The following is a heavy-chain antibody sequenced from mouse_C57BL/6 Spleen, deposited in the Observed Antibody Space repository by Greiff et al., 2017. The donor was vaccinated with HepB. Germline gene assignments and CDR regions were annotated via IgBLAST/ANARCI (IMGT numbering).Heavy chain of an antibody. CDR1: GYTFTDYY. CDR2: INPYNGGT. J-gene: IGHJ1*03. Sequence: VHVKQSGPVLVKPGASVKMSCKASGYTFTDYYMNWVKQSHGKSLEWIGVINPYNGGTSYNQKFKGKATLTVDKSSSTAYMELNSLTSEDSAVYYCARSPYYGSSPHWYFDVWGTGTTVTVSS. CDR3: ARSPYYGSSPHWYFDV. D-gene: IGHD1-1*01. V-gene: IGHV1-19*01.